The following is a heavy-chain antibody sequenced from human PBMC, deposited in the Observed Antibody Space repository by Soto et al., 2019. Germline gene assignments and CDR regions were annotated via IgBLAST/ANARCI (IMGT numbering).Heavy chain of an antibody. J-gene: IGHJ6*02. CDR2: ISYDGSNK. D-gene: IGHD5-12*01. CDR1: GLTFSSYA. Sequence: GGSLRLSCAASGLTFSSYAMHWVRQAPGKGLEWVAVISYDGSNKYYADSVKGRFTISRDNSKNTLYLQMNSLRAEDTAVYYCAREDGYNLDYYYYYGMDVWGQGTTVTVSS. V-gene: IGHV3-30-3*01. CDR3: AREDGYNLDYYYYYGMDV.